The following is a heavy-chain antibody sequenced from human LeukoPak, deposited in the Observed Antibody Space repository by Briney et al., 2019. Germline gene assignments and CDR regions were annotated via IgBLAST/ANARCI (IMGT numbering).Heavy chain of an antibody. CDR1: GGSISSYY. CDR2: IYTSGST. CDR3: ARNGGSGTYYDGSFDY. Sequence: SETLSLTCTVSGGSISSYYWSWIRQSGGKGLEWIGRIYTSGSTNYNPSLKSRVTMSVDTSKNQFSLKLSSVTAADTAVYYCARNGGSGTYYDGSFDYWGQGTLVTVSS. D-gene: IGHD1-26*01. J-gene: IGHJ4*02. V-gene: IGHV4-4*07.